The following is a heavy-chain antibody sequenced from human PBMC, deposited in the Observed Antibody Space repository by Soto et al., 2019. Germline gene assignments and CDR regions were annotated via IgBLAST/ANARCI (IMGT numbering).Heavy chain of an antibody. CDR2: IWYDGSNK. D-gene: IGHD6-19*01. CDR1: GFTFSSYG. J-gene: IGHJ6*02. Sequence: GGSLRLSCAASGFTFSSYGMHWVRQAPGKGLEWVAVIWYDGSNKYYADSVKGRFTISRDNSKNTLYLQMNSLRAEDTAVYYCAREHNIRRRTVAGDYYYGMDVWGQGTTVTVSS. V-gene: IGHV3-33*01. CDR3: AREHNIRRRTVAGDYYYGMDV.